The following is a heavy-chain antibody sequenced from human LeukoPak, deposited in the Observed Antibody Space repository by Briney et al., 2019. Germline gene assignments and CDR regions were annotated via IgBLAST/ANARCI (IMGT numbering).Heavy chain of an antibody. CDR3: AREKNYDFWSGYWRGVPGAFDI. CDR1: GFTFSNAW. J-gene: IGHJ3*02. D-gene: IGHD3-3*01. V-gene: IGHV3-7*01. Sequence: GGSLRLSCAASGFTFSNAWMSWVRQAPGKGLEWVANIKQDGSEKYYVDSVEGRFTISRDNAKNSLYLQMNSLRAEDTAVYYCAREKNYDFWSGYWRGVPGAFDIWGQGTMVTVSS. CDR2: IKQDGSEK.